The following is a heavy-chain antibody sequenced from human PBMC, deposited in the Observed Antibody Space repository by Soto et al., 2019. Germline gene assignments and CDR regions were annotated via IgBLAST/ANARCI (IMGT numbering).Heavy chain of an antibody. CDR2: ISAYNGNT. CDR1: GYTFTSYG. CDR3: ARDRGVVAATSNVFWFDP. D-gene: IGHD2-15*01. V-gene: IGHV1-18*01. J-gene: IGHJ5*02. Sequence: QVQLVQSGAEVKKPGASVKVSCKASGYTFTSYGISWVRQAPGQGLEWRGWISAYNGNTNYAQKLQGRVTMTTDTSTSTTYMELRSLRSDDTAVYYCARDRGVVAATSNVFWFDPWGQGTLVTVSS.